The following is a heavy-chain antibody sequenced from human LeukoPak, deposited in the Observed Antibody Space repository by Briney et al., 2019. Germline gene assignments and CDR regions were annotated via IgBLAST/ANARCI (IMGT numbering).Heavy chain of an antibody. CDR1: GFTFSSYW. Sequence: PGGSLRLSCAASGFTFSSYWMSWVRQAPGKGLEWVAIIKQDGSEKYYVDSVKGRFTISRDNAKNSLYLQMNSLRAEDTAVYYCARVVVQLWLPYNWFDPWGQGTLVTVSS. CDR3: ARVVVQLWLPYNWFDP. CDR2: IKQDGSEK. D-gene: IGHD5-18*01. V-gene: IGHV3-7*01. J-gene: IGHJ5*02.